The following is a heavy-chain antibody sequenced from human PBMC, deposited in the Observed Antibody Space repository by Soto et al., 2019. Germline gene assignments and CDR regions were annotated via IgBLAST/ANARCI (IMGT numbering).Heavy chain of an antibody. D-gene: IGHD3-10*01. CDR1: GGSFSGYY. Sequence: SETLSLTCAVYGGSFSGYYWSWIRQPPGKGLEWIGEINHSGSTNYIPSLKSRVTISVDTSKNQFSLKLSSVTAADTAVYYCALPGRYYYYYGMDVCGQGTTVTVSS. CDR2: INHSGST. V-gene: IGHV4-34*01. J-gene: IGHJ6*02. CDR3: ALPGRYYYYYGMDV.